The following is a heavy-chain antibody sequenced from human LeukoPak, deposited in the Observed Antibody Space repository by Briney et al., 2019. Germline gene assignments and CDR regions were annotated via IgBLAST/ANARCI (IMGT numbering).Heavy chain of an antibody. V-gene: IGHV3-7*01. CDR1: GFTFSDYW. CDR3: KSGGAAPGSFDN. D-gene: IGHD6-13*01. J-gene: IGHJ4*02. CDR2: IKYDGDEE. Sequence: GGSLRLSCAASGFTFSDYWMSWMRQAPGKGLEWVANIKYDGDEEYYVDSVKGRFTISRDNAKNSLYLQLNSLRVEDTAVYYCKSGGAAPGSFDNWGQGTLVTVSP.